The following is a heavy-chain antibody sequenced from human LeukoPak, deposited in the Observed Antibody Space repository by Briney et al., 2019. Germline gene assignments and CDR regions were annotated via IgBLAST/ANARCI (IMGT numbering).Heavy chain of an antibody. V-gene: IGHV3-66*01. Sequence: PGGSLRLSCAASGFIVSSNYMSWVRQAPGKELEWVSIIYSGGNTYYADSVKGRFTISRDNSKNTLYLQMNSLRAEDTAVYYCAKYPQFWLFDYWGQGTLVTVSS. CDR2: IYSGGNT. J-gene: IGHJ4*02. D-gene: IGHD2-2*02. CDR1: GFIVSSNY. CDR3: AKYPQFWLFDY.